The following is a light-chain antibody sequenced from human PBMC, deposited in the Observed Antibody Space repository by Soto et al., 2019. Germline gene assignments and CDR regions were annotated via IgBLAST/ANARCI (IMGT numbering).Light chain of an antibody. J-gene: IGLJ2*01. Sequence: SYELTQPPSVSVAPGKAARITCGGNNIGSKSVHWYQQKPSQAPVVVIYYDSDRPSGIPERFSGSNSGNTATLTISRVEAGDEADYYCQVWDSSSEHVVFGGGTKLTVL. CDR3: QVWDSSSEHVV. V-gene: IGLV3-21*04. CDR2: YDS. CDR1: NIGSKS.